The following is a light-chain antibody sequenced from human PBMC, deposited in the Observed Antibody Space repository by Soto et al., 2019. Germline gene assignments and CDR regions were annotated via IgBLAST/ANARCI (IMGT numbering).Light chain of an antibody. CDR2: DAS. CDR3: PQYDDWPLT. Sequence: EVVMTQSPGTLSVYPGGRATLSCRASQRLTTNLAWYQQKPGQAPKLLIHDASTRVTGIPARFSGSGSGTEFTLTISSVQYEDFAVYYCPQYDDWPLTFGQGTLLEI. V-gene: IGKV3-15*01. CDR1: QRLTTN. J-gene: IGKJ5*01.